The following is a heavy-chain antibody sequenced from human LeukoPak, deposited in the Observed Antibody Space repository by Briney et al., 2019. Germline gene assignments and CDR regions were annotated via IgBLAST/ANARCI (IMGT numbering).Heavy chain of an antibody. CDR1: GFTFSNAW. V-gene: IGHV3-15*01. J-gene: IGHJ4*02. CDR2: IKSKTDDGTT. Sequence: GGSLRLSCAASGFTFSNAWMSWVRQAPGKGLEWVGRIKSKTDDGTTDYAAPVRGRLTLSRDDSKNTLYLQMNSLKTEDTAVYYCTTIERYYDSSGYSSSPDYWGQGTLVPVSS. D-gene: IGHD3-22*01. CDR3: TTIERYYDSSGYSSSPDY.